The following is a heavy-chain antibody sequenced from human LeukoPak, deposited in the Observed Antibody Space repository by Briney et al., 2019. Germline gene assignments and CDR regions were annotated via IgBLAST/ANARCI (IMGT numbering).Heavy chain of an antibody. CDR1: GFTFSSYA. CDR2: ISGSGTST. J-gene: IGHJ4*02. D-gene: IGHD1-26*01. V-gene: IGHV3-23*01. CDR3: AKRDSGSHYVDY. Sequence: PGGSLRLSCAASGFTFSSYAMTWVRQAPGKGLEWVSAISGSGTSTYYADSVKGRFTISRDNSKNTLYLQMNSLRAEDTAVYYCAKRDSGSHYVDYWGRGTLVTVSS.